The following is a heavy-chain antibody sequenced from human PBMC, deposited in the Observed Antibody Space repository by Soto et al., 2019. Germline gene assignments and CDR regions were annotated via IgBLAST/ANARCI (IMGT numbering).Heavy chain of an antibody. CDR2: SNHNGIT. V-gene: IGHV4-34*01. J-gene: IGHJ6*02. CDR1: GGSFSGYY. D-gene: IGHD6-19*01. CDR3: ARDTGIAVARAYYYYGMDV. Sequence: SETLSLTCAVYGGSFSGYYWSWIRQPPGKGLEWIGESNHNGITNYNPSLKSRVTVSVDTSKSQFSLKLSSVTAADRAVYYCARDTGIAVARAYYYYGMDVWGQGTTVTVSS.